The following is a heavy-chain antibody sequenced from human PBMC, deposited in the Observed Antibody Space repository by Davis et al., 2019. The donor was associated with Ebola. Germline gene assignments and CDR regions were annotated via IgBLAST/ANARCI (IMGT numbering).Heavy chain of an antibody. CDR3: ARSATVTTAAFEY. CDR1: GGSFSGYY. CDR2: INHSGIT. D-gene: IGHD4-17*01. V-gene: IGHV4-34*01. J-gene: IGHJ4*02. Sequence: PGGSLRLSCDVYGGSFSGYYWTWVRQPPGKGLEWIGEINHSGITNYNPSLKSRVTISLDTSKNQFSLRVNSVTAADTAVYYCARSATVTTAAFEYWGRGTLVTVSS.